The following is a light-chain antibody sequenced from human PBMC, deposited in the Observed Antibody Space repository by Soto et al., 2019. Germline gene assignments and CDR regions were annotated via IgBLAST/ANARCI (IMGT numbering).Light chain of an antibody. V-gene: IGLV1-40*01. CDR1: APTSGQVM. Sequence: QSVLTQPPSVSGAQGRGSPSPALGAAPTSGQVMMYTGTNNFQEEPPKLLIYGNTNRPSGVPDRFSGSKSGTSASLAITGLQAEDEADYYCLSFDSSLSVVFGGGTKLTVL. CDR3: LSFDSSLSVV. J-gene: IGLJ2*01. CDR2: GNT.